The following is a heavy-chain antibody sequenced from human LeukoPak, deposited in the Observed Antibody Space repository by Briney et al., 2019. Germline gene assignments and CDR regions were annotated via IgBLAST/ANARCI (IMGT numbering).Heavy chain of an antibody. Sequence: SETLSLTCAVSGDSITSYFWNWVRQPAGKGLEWIGRISTNVSTDYNASLESRITLSVDTSRNQVSLRLTSVTAADTALYYCARGGDAFYHWGQGTLVTVSS. CDR2: ISTNVST. J-gene: IGHJ4*02. CDR1: GDSITSYF. D-gene: IGHD3-10*01. V-gene: IGHV4-4*07. CDR3: ARGGDAFYH.